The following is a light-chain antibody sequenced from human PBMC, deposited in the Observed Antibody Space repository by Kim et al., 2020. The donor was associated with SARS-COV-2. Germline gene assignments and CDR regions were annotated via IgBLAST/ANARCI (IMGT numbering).Light chain of an antibody. Sequence: IQLTQSPSSLSASVGDRVTITCRASQDISSYLAWYQQKPGKAPKLLIYAASTLQSGVPSRFSGSGSGTDFTLTISSLQPEDFATCYCQQLNSYPLTFGGGTKVDIK. J-gene: IGKJ4*01. CDR1: QDISSY. CDR3: QQLNSYPLT. V-gene: IGKV1-9*01. CDR2: AAS.